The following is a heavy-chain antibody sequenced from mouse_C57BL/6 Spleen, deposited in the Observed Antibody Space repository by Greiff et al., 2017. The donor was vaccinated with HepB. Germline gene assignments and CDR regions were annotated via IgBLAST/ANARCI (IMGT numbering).Heavy chain of an antibody. CDR1: GYTFTSYT. V-gene: IGHV1-4*01. D-gene: IGHD4-1*01. CDR2: INPSSGYT. Sequence: VQLQQSGAELARPGASVKMSCKASGYTFTSYTMHWVNQRPGQGLEWIGYINPSSGYTKYNQKFKDKATLTADKSSSTAYMQLSSLTSEDSAVYYCARRLGSPFDYWGQGTTLTVSS. J-gene: IGHJ2*01. CDR3: ARRLGSPFDY.